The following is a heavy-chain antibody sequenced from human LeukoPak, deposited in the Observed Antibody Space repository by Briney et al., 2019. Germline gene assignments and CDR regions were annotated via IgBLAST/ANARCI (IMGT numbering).Heavy chain of an antibody. CDR1: GGSINTYF. J-gene: IGHJ4*02. V-gene: IGHV4-59*08. D-gene: IGHD1-14*01. Sequence: RPSETLSLTCTVSGGSINTYFWTWIRQPPGRGLEWIGYINYSGSTNSNPSLKSRLAMSVDTSKNQFSVKLTSVTAADTAVYYCARQHSPGYFDYWGQGILVTVSS. CDR3: ARQHSPGYFDY. CDR2: INYSGST.